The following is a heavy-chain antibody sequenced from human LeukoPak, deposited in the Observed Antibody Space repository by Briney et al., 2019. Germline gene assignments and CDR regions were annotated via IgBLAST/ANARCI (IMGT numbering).Heavy chain of an antibody. J-gene: IGHJ6*03. CDR3: ARESSIFEVVKRSYMDV. CDR1: GFSFSNHY. V-gene: IGHV3-72*01. CDR2: TRNKAESYKK. Sequence: PGGSLRLSCAASGFSFSNHYINCGRQTPGDGPEGVGRTRNKAESYKKEYAASVQGRFTISRDDSKKSLFVHMNSLKTEETAVYYCARESSIFEVVKRSYMDVWGKGTTVTVSS. D-gene: IGHD3-3*01.